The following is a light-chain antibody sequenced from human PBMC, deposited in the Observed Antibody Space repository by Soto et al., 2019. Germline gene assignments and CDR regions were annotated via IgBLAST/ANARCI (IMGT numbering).Light chain of an antibody. V-gene: IGLV2-14*01. CDR3: ASQTSPNMWI. Sequence: QSLLTQPAAVSGCPEQSITVPCTPTSSDIWKSKYVSWFQQLPGEAPRLIIYEFNSRPSGISDRFSGSKSGNSASLTISGLQSEDESTYYCASQTSPNMWIFGGGTK. CDR2: EFN. J-gene: IGLJ2*01. CDR1: SSDIWKSKY.